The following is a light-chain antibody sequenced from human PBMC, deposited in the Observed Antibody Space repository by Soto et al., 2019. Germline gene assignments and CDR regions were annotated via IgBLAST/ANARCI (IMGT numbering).Light chain of an antibody. Sequence: EIVLTQSPGTLSLSPVSRATLSCRVSQSVSSSYLAWYQQKPGQAPRLLIYGASSRATGIPDRFSGSGSGTDFTLTISRLEPEDFAVYYCQQYGSSPLTFGGGTKVHIK. CDR3: QQYGSSPLT. CDR2: GAS. V-gene: IGKV3-20*01. CDR1: QSVSSSY. J-gene: IGKJ4*01.